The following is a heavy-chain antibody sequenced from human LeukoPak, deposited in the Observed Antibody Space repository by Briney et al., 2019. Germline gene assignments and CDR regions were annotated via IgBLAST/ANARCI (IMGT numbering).Heavy chain of an antibody. D-gene: IGHD3-3*01. Sequence: GGSLRLSCAASGFTFNTYWMTWVRQAPGKGLEWVANIKQDGSEKYYVDSLKGRFTISRDNAKNSLYLQMNSLRAEDTALYYRAKVIHYDFWSGYDYWGQGTLVTVSS. CDR3: AKVIHYDFWSGYDY. V-gene: IGHV3-7*03. CDR2: IKQDGSEK. CDR1: GFTFNTYW. J-gene: IGHJ4*02.